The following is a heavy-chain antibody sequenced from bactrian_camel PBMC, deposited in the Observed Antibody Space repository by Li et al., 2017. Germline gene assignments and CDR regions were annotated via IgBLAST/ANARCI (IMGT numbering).Heavy chain of an antibody. CDR2: FDRAGEI. Sequence: HVQLVESGGGLVQPGGSLRLSCVATGHMFSAFSMAWFRQAPGKEREGVANFDRAGEIDYADSVKDRFTISQDNVKNTVYLQMNSLKPEDTAVYYCAPTVVPDCWGQGTQVTVS. D-gene: IGHD5*01. CDR3: APTVVPDC. V-gene: IGHV3S53*01. J-gene: IGHJ4*01. CDR1: GHMFSAFS.